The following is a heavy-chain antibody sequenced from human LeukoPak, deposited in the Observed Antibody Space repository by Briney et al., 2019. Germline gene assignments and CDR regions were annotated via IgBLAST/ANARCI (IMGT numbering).Heavy chain of an antibody. CDR2: IYYSGRT. V-gene: IGHV4-39*02. CDR1: GGSISTGGYY. D-gene: IGHD3-3*01. CDR3: ARDEDFWSGYYPSYGMDV. J-gene: IGHJ6*02. Sequence: SETLSLTCTVSGGSISTGGYYWGWIRQPPGKGLEWIGSIYYSGRTYYNPSLKSRVTISVDTSKNQFSLKMSSVTAADTAVYYCARDEDFWSGYYPSYGMDVWGQGTTVTVSS.